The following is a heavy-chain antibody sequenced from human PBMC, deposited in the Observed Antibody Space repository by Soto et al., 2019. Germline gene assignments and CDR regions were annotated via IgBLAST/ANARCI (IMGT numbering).Heavy chain of an antibody. V-gene: IGHV3-13*05. CDR1: GFTFSSYD. Sequence: EVQLVESGGGLVQPGGSLRLSCAASGFTFSSYDMHWVRQATGKGLEWVSAIGTAGDPYYPGSVKGRFTISRENAKNSLYLQMNSLRAGDTAVYYCAREGSGGDEGGMDVWGQGTTVTVSS. CDR2: IGTAGDP. D-gene: IGHD4-17*01. CDR3: AREGSGGDEGGMDV. J-gene: IGHJ6*02.